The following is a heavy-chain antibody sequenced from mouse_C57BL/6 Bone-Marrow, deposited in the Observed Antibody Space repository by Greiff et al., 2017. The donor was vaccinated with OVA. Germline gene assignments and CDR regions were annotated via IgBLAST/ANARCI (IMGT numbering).Heavy chain of an antibody. CDR2: IYPRSGNT. V-gene: IGHV1-81*01. CDR3: ARKDSNYGFDY. Sequence: QVQLKESGAELARPGASVKLSCKASGYTFTSYGISWVKQRTGQGLEWIGEIYPRSGNTYYNEKFKGKATLTADKSSSTAYMELRSLTSEDSAVYFCARKDSNYGFDYWGQGTTLTVSS. CDR1: GYTFTSYG. D-gene: IGHD2-5*01. J-gene: IGHJ2*01.